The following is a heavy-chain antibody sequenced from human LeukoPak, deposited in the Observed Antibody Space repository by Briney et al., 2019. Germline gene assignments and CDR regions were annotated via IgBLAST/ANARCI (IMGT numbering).Heavy chain of an antibody. CDR1: GGSISSSTYY. J-gene: IGHJ4*02. Sequence: SETLSLTCTVSGGSISSSTYYWGWIRQPPGKGLEWIGSTYYSGSTYNNPSLKSRVTISLDTSKNHFSLQLSSVTPEDTAMYYCAREGYSFDYWGQGTLVTVSS. V-gene: IGHV4-39*02. CDR2: TYYSGST. D-gene: IGHD4-11*01. CDR3: AREGYSFDY.